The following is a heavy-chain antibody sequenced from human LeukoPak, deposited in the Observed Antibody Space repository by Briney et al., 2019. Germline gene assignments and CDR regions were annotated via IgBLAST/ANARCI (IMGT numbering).Heavy chain of an antibody. D-gene: IGHD6-13*01. Sequence: GASVKVSCKASGYTFTSYDINWVRQATGQGLEWMGWINPNSGGTNYAQKFQGRVTMTRDTSISTAYMELSRLRSDDTAVYYCARAGKPLIAAASWDPWGQGTLVTVSS. V-gene: IGHV1-2*02. CDR1: GYTFTSYD. J-gene: IGHJ5*02. CDR3: ARAGKPLIAAASWDP. CDR2: INPNSGGT.